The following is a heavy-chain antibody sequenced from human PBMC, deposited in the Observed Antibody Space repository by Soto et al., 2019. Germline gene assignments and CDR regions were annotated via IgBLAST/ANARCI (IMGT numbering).Heavy chain of an antibody. CDR3: AKGCYYDNLTGQTLYGMDV. CDR2: ISYDGSNK. D-gene: IGHD3-9*01. J-gene: IGHJ6*02. CDR1: GFTFSSYG. V-gene: IGHV3-30*18. Sequence: QVQLVESGGGVVQPGRSLRLSCAASGFTFSSYGMHWVRQAPGKGLEWVAVISYDGSNKYYADSVKGRFTISRDNSKNTLYLQMNSLRAEDTAVYYCAKGCYYDNLTGQTLYGMDVWGQGTTVTVSS.